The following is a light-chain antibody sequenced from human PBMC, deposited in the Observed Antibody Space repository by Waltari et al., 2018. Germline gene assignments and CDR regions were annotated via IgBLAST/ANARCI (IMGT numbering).Light chain of an antibody. Sequence: DIQMTQSPSSLSASVGDRVTITCRASQNIADYLNWYQEKPGEAPKLLIWGASSLQRGVPSRFSGSGSGTDFTLTISSLHPEGFATYYCQQSYSTPYTFGQGTELDIK. J-gene: IGKJ2*01. CDR2: GAS. V-gene: IGKV1-39*01. CDR3: QQSYSTPYT. CDR1: QNIADY.